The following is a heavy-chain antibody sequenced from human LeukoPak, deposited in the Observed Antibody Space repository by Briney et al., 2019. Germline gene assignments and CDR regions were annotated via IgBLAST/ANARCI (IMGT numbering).Heavy chain of an antibody. CDR3: ARDSRWYNGRYYDEGIDY. CDR2: INSDGSDM. J-gene: IGHJ4*02. D-gene: IGHD1-26*01. Sequence: GGSLRPSCTGSGFTFSGYWMQWIRQVPGKGLVWLSCINSDGSDMSYADSVKGRFTISRDKAKNTVYLQMNSLRVEDTALYYCARDSRWYNGRYYDEGIDYWGQGTLVSVSS. V-gene: IGHV3-74*01. CDR1: GFTFSGYW.